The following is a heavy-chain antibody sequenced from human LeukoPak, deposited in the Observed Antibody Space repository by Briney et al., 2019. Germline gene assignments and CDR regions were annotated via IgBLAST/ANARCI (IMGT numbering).Heavy chain of an antibody. CDR1: GITFSSYG. D-gene: IGHD5-18*01. V-gene: IGHV3-30*18. Sequence: AGGSLRLSCAASGITFSSYGMHWVRQAPGKGLEWVAVISYDGSNKYYADSVKGRFTISRDNSKNTLYLQMNSLRAEDTAVYYCAKDRVRGGYSYGSAGFDYWGQGTLVTVSS. CDR3: AKDRVRGGYSYGSAGFDY. CDR2: ISYDGSNK. J-gene: IGHJ4*02.